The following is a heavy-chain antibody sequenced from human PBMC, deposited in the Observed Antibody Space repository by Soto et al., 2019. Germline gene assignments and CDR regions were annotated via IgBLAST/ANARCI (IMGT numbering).Heavy chain of an antibody. CDR1: GYTFTYRY. J-gene: IGHJ3*02. D-gene: IGHD3-16*02. V-gene: IGHV1-45*02. CDR2: ITPFNGNT. Sequence: SVKVACKASGYTFTYRYLHWVRQAPGQALEWMGWITPFNGNTSYAQKFQDRVTITRDRSMSTAYMELSSLRSEDTAMYYCARSRSYRRNDAFDICGQGTMVIVSS. CDR3: ARSRSYRRNDAFDI.